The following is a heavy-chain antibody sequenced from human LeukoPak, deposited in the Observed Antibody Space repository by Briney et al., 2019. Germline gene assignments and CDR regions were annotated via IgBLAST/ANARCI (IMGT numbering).Heavy chain of an antibody. V-gene: IGHV1-69*13. D-gene: IGHD3-10*01. Sequence: EASVKVSCKASGGTFSSYVISWMRQAPGQGLEWMGGIIPIFGTANYAQKFQDRVTITADESTSTAYMELSSLRSEDTAVYYCARPDYYGSGGYSDWGQGTLVTVSS. CDR1: GGTFSSYV. J-gene: IGHJ4*02. CDR2: IIPIFGTA. CDR3: ARPDYYGSGGYSD.